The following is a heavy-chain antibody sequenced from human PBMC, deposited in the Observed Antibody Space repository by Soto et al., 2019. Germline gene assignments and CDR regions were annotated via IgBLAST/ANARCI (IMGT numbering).Heavy chain of an antibody. CDR2: ISAFNGDT. V-gene: IGHV1-18*01. D-gene: IGHD6-19*01. Sequence: QVQLVQSGAEVKKPGASVKVSCKASGFTFTRYGISWVRQAPGQGLEWMGWISAFNGDTKYAQRLQGSVSMTTDTSTDTAHMELRSLGSDDTAVYYCARDSPSSGLLGTNYWGQGTLVSVAS. CDR1: GFTFTRYG. J-gene: IGHJ4*02. CDR3: ARDSPSSGLLGTNY.